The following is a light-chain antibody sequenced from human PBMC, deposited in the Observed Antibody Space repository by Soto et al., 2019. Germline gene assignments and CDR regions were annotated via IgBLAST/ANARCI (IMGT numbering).Light chain of an antibody. CDR3: QQYNTNSRT. V-gene: IGKV1-5*03. CDR1: QSISDW. CDR2: KTS. Sequence: DLQMTQSPSTLSAAVGDRVTITCRASQSISDWLAWYQQKPGKAPNLLIYKTSSLKSGVPSRFSGSGSGTEFTLTISSLQPDDLATYFCQQYNTNSRTFGQGTKVEIK. J-gene: IGKJ1*01.